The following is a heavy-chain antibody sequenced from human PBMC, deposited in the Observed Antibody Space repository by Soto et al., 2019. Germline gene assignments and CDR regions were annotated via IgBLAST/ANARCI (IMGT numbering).Heavy chain of an antibody. J-gene: IGHJ5*02. D-gene: IGHD6-19*01. CDR1: GGSFSGYY. CDR3: ARLPGIAMALFRPHNWFDP. Sequence: QVQLQQWGAGLLKPSETLSLTCAVYGGSFSGYYWSWIRQPPGKGLEWIGEINHSGSTNYNPSLKSRVTISVDTSKNQFSLKLSSVTAADTAVYYCARLPGIAMALFRPHNWFDPWGQGTLVTVSS. V-gene: IGHV4-34*01. CDR2: INHSGST.